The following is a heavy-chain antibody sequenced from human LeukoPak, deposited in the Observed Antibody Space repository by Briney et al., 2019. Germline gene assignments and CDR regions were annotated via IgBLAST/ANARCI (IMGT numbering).Heavy chain of an antibody. J-gene: IGHJ4*02. D-gene: IGHD1-26*01. CDR3: ARRVDSYWFFDY. CDR1: GYIFTNYW. CDR2: IYPGDSDT. Sequence: GESLKSSCNGSGYIFTNYWIGGVRQIRGKGREWMGIIYPGDSDTRYIPSFQGHVTISAAKSIHTAYLQWSSLKASATAMYYCARRVDSYWFFDYWGQGTLVTVSS. V-gene: IGHV5-51*01.